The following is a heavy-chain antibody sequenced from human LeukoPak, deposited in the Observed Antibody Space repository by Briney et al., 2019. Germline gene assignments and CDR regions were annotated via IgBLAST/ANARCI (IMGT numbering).Heavy chain of an antibody. J-gene: IGHJ5*02. CDR1: GYTFTSYY. CDR2: INPSGGST. V-gene: IGHV1-46*01. D-gene: IGHD1-26*01. CDR3: ARVWEGGFDP. Sequence: ASVKVSCKASGYTFTSYYMHWMRQAPGQGLEWMGIINPSGGSTSYAQKFQGRVTMTGDTSTSTVYMELSSLRSEDTAVYYCARVWEGGFDPWGQGTLVTVSS.